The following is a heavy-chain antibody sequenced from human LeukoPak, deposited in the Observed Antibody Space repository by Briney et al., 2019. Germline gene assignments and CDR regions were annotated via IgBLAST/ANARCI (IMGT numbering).Heavy chain of an antibody. CDR2: MSGSDTGS. CDR3: AKDARSVGGTYFDY. CDR1: GFTLSSYS. J-gene: IGHJ4*02. D-gene: IGHD4-23*01. V-gene: IGHV3-23*01. Sequence: GGSLRLSCVASGFTLSSYSMSCVRQAPGKGLEWVSAMSGSDTGSWYADSVKGRFTISRDTSKTTLYLQMNSLRAEDTAIYYCAKDARSVGGTYFDYWGQGIQVTVSS.